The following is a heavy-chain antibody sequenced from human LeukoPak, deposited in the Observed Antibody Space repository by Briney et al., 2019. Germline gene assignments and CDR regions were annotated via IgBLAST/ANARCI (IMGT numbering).Heavy chain of an antibody. J-gene: IGHJ4*02. Sequence: PGRALRLSCAASGFTFSSYGRHWVRQAPGKGLDGVAGICYDGSNKYNADSVKGRFTISRENSKNTLYLQMNSLRAEETDVYYCARPRSPGIAVAGYYFDYWGQGTLVNGSS. CDR1: GFTFSSYG. D-gene: IGHD6-19*01. V-gene: IGHV3-33*01. CDR2: ICYDGSNK. CDR3: ARPRSPGIAVAGYYFDY.